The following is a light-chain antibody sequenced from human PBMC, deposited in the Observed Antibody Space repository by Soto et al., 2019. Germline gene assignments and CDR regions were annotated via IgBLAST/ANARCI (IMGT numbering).Light chain of an antibody. J-gene: IGKJ2*01. Sequence: DIQLTQSPSFLSASVGDRVTITCRASQGISSHLAWYQQKPGTAPKLLIYAASTLQSAVLSRFSGSGSGTDLTLTISSLQPEDFATYYCQQLNDFPYTFGQGTMLEIK. V-gene: IGKV1-9*01. CDR1: QGISSH. CDR3: QQLNDFPYT. CDR2: AAS.